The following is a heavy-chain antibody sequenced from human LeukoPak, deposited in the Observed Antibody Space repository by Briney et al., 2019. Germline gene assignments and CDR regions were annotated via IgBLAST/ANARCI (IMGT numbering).Heavy chain of an antibody. CDR3: ARDRGYGVSDAFDI. Sequence: GGSLRLSCAASGFTFSSYAMHWVRQAPGKGLEWVAVISYDGSNKYYADSVKGRFTISRDNSKNTLYLQMNSLRAEDTAVYYCARDRGYGVSDAFDIWGQGTMVTVSS. CDR2: ISYDGSNK. V-gene: IGHV3-30*04. CDR1: GFTFSSYA. J-gene: IGHJ3*02. D-gene: IGHD4-17*01.